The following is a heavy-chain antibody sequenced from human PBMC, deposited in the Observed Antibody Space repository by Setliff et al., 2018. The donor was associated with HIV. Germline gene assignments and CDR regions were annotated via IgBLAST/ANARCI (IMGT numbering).Heavy chain of an antibody. CDR2: SSVYNGYT. V-gene: IGHV1-18*01. CDR3: ARDYYDSSGYIFFPGLPYY. CDR1: GYTFTSYG. Sequence: GASVKVSCKASGYTFTSYGISLVRQAPGHGLEGMGWSSVYNGYTNYEQKLQGRVTMTTDTSTSTAYIEQSRLRSDDTAVYYCARDYYDSSGYIFFPGLPYYWGQGTLVTVSS. D-gene: IGHD3-22*01. J-gene: IGHJ4*02.